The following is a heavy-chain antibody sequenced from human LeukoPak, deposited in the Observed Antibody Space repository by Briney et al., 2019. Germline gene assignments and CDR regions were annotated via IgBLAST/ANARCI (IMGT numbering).Heavy chain of an antibody. V-gene: IGHV3-21*01. CDR1: GVTFSTYT. J-gene: IGHJ4*02. CDR2: ISSSIYM. D-gene: IGHD5-12*01. Sequence: PGWSLRLSCAASGVTFSTYTMNTGRQAPGQGLQWASGISSSIYMYYADSVKGRFTNTRDNTRQSLYLQMSSLRAEDTAVYYCARDLSGYDYNFDYWGQGTLVAVSS. CDR3: ARDLSGYDYNFDY.